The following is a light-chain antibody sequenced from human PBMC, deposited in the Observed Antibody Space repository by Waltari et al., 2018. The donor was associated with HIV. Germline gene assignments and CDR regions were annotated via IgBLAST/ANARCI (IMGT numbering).Light chain of an antibody. V-gene: IGKV1-5*03. CDR3: QQYSSDPLT. CDR1: QSISNL. J-gene: IGKJ4*01. CDR2: KAS. Sequence: DIQMTQSLPTVSASVGDKIIITCRASQSISNLLARFQQKPGKAPKLLIYKASNLESGVPSRFSGSGSGTEFTLTINSLQPDDFATYFCQQYSSDPLTFGRGTRVEVK.